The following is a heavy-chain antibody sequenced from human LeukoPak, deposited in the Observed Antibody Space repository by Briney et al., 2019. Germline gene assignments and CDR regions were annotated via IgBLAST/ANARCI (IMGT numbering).Heavy chain of an antibody. CDR2: ISYDGSNK. CDR3: AKDGLSVVYYYYGMDV. J-gene: IGHJ6*02. V-gene: IGHV3-30*18. CDR1: GFTPSSYG. D-gene: IGHD2-15*01. Sequence: GGSLRLSCAASGFTPSSYGMHWVRQAPGKGLEWVAVISYDGSNKYYADSVKGRFTISRDNSKNTLYLQMNSLRAEDTAVYYCAKDGLSVVYYYYGMDVWGQGTTVTVSS.